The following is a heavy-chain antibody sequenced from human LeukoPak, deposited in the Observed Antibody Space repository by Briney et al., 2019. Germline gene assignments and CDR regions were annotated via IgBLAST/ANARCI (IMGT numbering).Heavy chain of an antibody. V-gene: IGHV3-74*01. CDR3: ARGEWLLLRRAFDI. Sequence: GGSLRLSCAASGFTFSSYWMHWVRQAPGKGLVWVSRINSDGSSTSYADSVKGRFTISRDNAKNTLYLQMKSLRAEDTAVYYCARGEWLLLRRAFDIWGQGTMVTVSS. J-gene: IGHJ3*02. CDR2: INSDGSST. D-gene: IGHD3-22*01. CDR1: GFTFSSYW.